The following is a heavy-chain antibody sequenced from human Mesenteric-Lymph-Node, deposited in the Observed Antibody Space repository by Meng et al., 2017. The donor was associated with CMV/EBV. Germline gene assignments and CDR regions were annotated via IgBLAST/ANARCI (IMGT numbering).Heavy chain of an antibody. CDR1: GYTFTSYY. Sequence: SCKASGYTFTSYYIQWVRQAPGQGLEWMGIINPSGGSTRYAQKFQGRVTMTRDTSTNTVYMELSSLRSEDTAVYYCARALFYYGNDYWGQGTLVTVSS. J-gene: IGHJ4*02. CDR2: INPSGGST. V-gene: IGHV1-46*01. D-gene: IGHD3-10*01. CDR3: ARALFYYGNDY.